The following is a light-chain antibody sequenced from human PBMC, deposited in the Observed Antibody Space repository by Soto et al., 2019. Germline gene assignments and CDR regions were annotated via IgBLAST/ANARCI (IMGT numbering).Light chain of an antibody. J-gene: IGKJ2*01. V-gene: IGKV3D-15*01. Sequence: EIVMTQSPATLSVSPGERATLSCRASQSIGSNLAWYQQKPGQAPRLLIYGASTRATDIPARFSGSGSGTEFALTISSLQSEDFAVYYCQQYNNLQTFGQGTKVDIK. CDR1: QSIGSN. CDR3: QQYNNLQT. CDR2: GAS.